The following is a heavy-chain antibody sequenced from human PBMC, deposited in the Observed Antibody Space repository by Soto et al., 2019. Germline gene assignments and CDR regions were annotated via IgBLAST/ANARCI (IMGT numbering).Heavy chain of an antibody. Sequence: SVKVSCKASGGTFSSYTISWVRQAPGQGLEWMGRIIPILGIANYAQKFQGRVTITADKSTSTAYMELSSLRSEDTAVYYCAREPDCSSTSCYSVWFDLWGQGTLVTVSS. J-gene: IGHJ5*02. V-gene: IGHV1-69*04. CDR3: AREPDCSSTSCYSVWFDL. D-gene: IGHD2-2*01. CDR2: IIPILGIA. CDR1: GGTFSSYT.